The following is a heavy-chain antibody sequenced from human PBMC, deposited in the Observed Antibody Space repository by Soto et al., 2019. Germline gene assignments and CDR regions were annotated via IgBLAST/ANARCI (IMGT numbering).Heavy chain of an antibody. V-gene: IGHV5-51*01. CDR1: GYSFTSYW. D-gene: IGHD3-10*01. CDR3: ARQSYYGSGSYYNPYYYYYGMDV. J-gene: IGHJ6*02. Sequence: PGESLKISCKGSGYSFTSYWIGWVRQMPGKGLEWMGIIYPGDSDTRYSPSFQGQVTISADKSISTAYLQWNSLKASDTAMYYCARQSYYGSGSYYNPYYYYYGMDVWGQGTTVTVSS. CDR2: IYPGDSDT.